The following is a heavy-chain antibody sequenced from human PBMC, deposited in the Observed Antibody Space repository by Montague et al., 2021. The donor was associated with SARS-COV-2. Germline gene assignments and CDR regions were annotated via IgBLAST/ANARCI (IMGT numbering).Heavy chain of an antibody. Sequence: CAIPGDSVSSNSAAWNWIRQSPSRGLEWLGRTYYRSKWYNDYAVSVKSRITINPDTSKNQFSLQLNSVTPEDTAVYYCARGLWFGELLNRYYYYGMDVWGQGTTVTVSS. CDR3: ARGLWFGELLNRYYYYGMDV. CDR2: TYYRSKWYN. CDR1: GDSVSSNSAA. D-gene: IGHD3-10*01. J-gene: IGHJ6*02. V-gene: IGHV6-1*01.